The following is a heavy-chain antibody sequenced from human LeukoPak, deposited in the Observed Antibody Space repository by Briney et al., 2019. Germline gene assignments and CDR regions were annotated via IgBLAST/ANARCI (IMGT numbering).Heavy chain of an antibody. CDR1: GFTFSSYG. J-gene: IGHJ4*02. CDR2: IWYDGSKE. Sequence: GGSLRLSCEVSGFTFSSYGMHWVRQAPVKGLEWVAVIWYDGSKEYYADSVKGQFTISRDDSKNTLYLQMNSMRAEDTAVYYCARDGGAGLDYWGQGTLVTVSS. V-gene: IGHV3-33*01. D-gene: IGHD6-19*01. CDR3: ARDGGAGLDY.